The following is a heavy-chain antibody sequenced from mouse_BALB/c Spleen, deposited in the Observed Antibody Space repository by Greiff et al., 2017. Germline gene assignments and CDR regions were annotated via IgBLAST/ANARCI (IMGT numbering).Heavy chain of an antibody. Sequence: EVMLVESGGGLVQPGGSLKLSCAASGFTFSSYTMSWVRQTPEKRLEWVAYISNGGGSTYYPDTVKGRFTISRDNAKNSLYLQMSSLKSEDTAMYYCALNYGSYWYFDVWGAGTTVTVSS. CDR2: ISNGGGST. D-gene: IGHD1-1*01. J-gene: IGHJ1*01. CDR3: ALNYGSYWYFDV. V-gene: IGHV5-12-2*01. CDR1: GFTFSSYT.